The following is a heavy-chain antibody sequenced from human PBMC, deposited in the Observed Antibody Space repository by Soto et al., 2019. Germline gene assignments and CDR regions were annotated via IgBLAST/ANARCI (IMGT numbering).Heavy chain of an antibody. J-gene: IGHJ4*02. V-gene: IGHV4-30-2*01. D-gene: IGHD3-10*01. CDR1: GGSISGCGFS. CDR3: ARLQFGEGFDY. CDR2: ILHTGGT. Sequence: PSGTLSLTCAASGGSISGCGFSWSWIRQPPGKGLEWIGYILHTGGTQYNPSLKSRVSMSVDKSKNQFSLHLTSVTAADTAVYYCARLQFGEGFDYWGQGALVTVSS.